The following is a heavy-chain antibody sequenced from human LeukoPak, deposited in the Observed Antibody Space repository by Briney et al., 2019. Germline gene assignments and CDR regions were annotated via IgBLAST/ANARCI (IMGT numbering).Heavy chain of an antibody. Sequence: GGSLRLSCAASGFAFSSQAMGWVRQAPGKGLEWVSVISDSGSITYYADSVKGRFTIFRDNSKNTLFLQMNSLRAVDTAVYYCAKDAHRTSGWYFFDYWGQGTLVTVSS. CDR1: GFAFSSQA. J-gene: IGHJ4*02. CDR3: AKDAHRTSGWYFFDY. CDR2: ISDSGSIT. D-gene: IGHD6-19*01. V-gene: IGHV3-23*01.